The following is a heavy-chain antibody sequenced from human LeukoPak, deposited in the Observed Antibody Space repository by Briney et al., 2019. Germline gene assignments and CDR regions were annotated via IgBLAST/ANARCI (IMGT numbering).Heavy chain of an antibody. V-gene: IGHV3-48*01. CDR1: GFTFSSYS. Sequence: GGSLRLSCAASGFTFSSYSMNWVRQAPGKGLEWVSYISSSSSTIYYADSVKGRFTISRDNAKNSLYLQMNSLRAEDTAVYYCARGSRRRTAMVGYYFDYWGQGTLVTVSS. CDR3: ARGSRRRTAMVGYYFDY. J-gene: IGHJ4*02. CDR2: ISSSSSTI. D-gene: IGHD5-18*01.